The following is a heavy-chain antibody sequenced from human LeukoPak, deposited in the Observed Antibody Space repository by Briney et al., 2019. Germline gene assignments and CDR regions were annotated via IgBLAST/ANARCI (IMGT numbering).Heavy chain of an antibody. Sequence: SETLSLTCTVSGGSISSSSYYWGWIRQPPGKGLEWIGSIYYSGSTYYNPSLKSRVTISVDTSKNQFSLKLSSVTAADTAVYYSASVKYSSSWYYFDYWGQGTPVTVSS. CDR1: GGSISSSSYY. D-gene: IGHD6-13*01. V-gene: IGHV4-39*01. CDR3: ASVKYSSSWYYFDY. J-gene: IGHJ4*02. CDR2: IYYSGST.